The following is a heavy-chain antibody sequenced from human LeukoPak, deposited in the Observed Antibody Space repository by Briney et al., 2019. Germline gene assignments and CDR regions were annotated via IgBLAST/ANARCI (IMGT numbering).Heavy chain of an antibody. Sequence: SVRVSCKASGGTFSSYAISWVRQAPGQGLEWMGGIIPIFGTANYAQKFQGRVTITTDESTSTAYMELSSLRSEDTAVYYCSRTMVRGVIVGFDYWGQGTLVTVSS. J-gene: IGHJ4*02. CDR3: SRTMVRGVIVGFDY. CDR1: GGTFSSYA. D-gene: IGHD3-10*01. V-gene: IGHV1-69*05. CDR2: IIPIFGTA.